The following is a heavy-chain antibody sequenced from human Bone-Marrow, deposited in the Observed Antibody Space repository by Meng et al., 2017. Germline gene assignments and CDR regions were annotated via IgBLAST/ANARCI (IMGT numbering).Heavy chain of an antibody. J-gene: IGHJ4*02. CDR3: ARVIVATSFYFDY. CDR2: IYYSGST. Sequence: AHVQRSGPGLVKPSQSLSLTGTVSGGSISSGGYYWSWIRQHPGKGLEWIGYIYYSGSTYYNPSLKSRVTISVDTSKNQFSLKLSSVTAADTAVYYCARVIVATSFYFDYWGQGTLVTVSS. D-gene: IGHD5-12*01. CDR1: GGSISSGGYY. V-gene: IGHV4-31*03.